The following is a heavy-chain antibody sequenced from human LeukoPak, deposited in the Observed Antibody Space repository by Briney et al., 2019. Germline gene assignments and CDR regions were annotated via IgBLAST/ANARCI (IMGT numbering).Heavy chain of an antibody. D-gene: IGHD2-15*01. J-gene: IGHJ4*02. Sequence: GASVKVSCKASGGTFSSYDINWVRQATGQGLEWMGWMNPNSGNTGYAQKFQGRVTMTRNTSISTAYMELSSLRSEDTAVYYCARAGGYCGRISCPYYFDYWGQGSLVAVSS. CDR1: GGTFSSYD. CDR3: ARAGGYCGRISCPYYFDY. V-gene: IGHV1-8*02. CDR2: MNPNSGNT.